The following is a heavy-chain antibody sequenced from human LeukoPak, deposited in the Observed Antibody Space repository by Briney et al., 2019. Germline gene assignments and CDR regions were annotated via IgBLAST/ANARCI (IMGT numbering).Heavy chain of an antibody. V-gene: IGHV5-51*01. CDR2: IYPGDSDT. D-gene: IGHD6-13*01. Sequence: GESLKISCKGSGYSFTSYWIAWVRRMPGKGLEWMGIIYPGDSDTRYSPSFQGQVTISADKSISTAYLQWSSLKASDTAMYYCARRVGSSSWFFDYWGQGTLVTVSS. CDR3: ARRVGSSSWFFDY. CDR1: GYSFTSYW. J-gene: IGHJ4*02.